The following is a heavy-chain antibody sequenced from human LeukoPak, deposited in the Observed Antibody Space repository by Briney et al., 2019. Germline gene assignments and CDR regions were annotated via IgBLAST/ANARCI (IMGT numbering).Heavy chain of an antibody. Sequence: SETLSLTCTVSGGSISSGGYYWSWIRQHPGKGLERIGYIYYSGSTYYNPSLKSRVTISVDTSKNQFSLKLSSVTAADTAVYYCARNSYGYYFDYWGQGTLVTVSS. D-gene: IGHD5-18*01. CDR3: ARNSYGYYFDY. V-gene: IGHV4-31*03. CDR1: GGSISSGGYY. CDR2: IYYSGST. J-gene: IGHJ4*02.